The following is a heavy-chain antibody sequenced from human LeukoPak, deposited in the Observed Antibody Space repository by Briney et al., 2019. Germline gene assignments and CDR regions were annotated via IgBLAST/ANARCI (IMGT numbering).Heavy chain of an antibody. Sequence: GASVKVSCKASGYTFTSYYMHWVRQAPGQGLEWMGIINPSGGSTSYAQKFQGRVTMTRNTSISTAYMELSSLKSEGTAVYYCARLVPSWYYDSWGQGTLVTVSS. CDR1: GYTFTSYY. D-gene: IGHD6-13*01. J-gene: IGHJ4*02. V-gene: IGHV1-46*01. CDR3: ARLVPSWYYDS. CDR2: INPSGGST.